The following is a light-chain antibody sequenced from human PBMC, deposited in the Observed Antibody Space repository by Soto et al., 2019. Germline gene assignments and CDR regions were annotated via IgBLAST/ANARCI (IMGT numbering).Light chain of an antibody. Sequence: QSALTQPASVSGSPGQSIIISCTGTSSDVGSYNYVSWYQQHPGKAPKLMIYDVSNRPSGVSNRFSGSKSGNTASLTISGLQAEDEADYYCSSYTSSIIPYVFGTGTKPTVL. CDR1: SSDVGSYNY. V-gene: IGLV2-14*03. CDR3: SSYTSSIIPYV. CDR2: DVS. J-gene: IGLJ1*01.